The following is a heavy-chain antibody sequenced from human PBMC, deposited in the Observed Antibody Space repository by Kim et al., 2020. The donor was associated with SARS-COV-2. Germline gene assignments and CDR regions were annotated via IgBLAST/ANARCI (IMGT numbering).Heavy chain of an antibody. J-gene: IGHJ4*02. D-gene: IGHD1-26*01. CDR3: ASTLVGATPVDY. CDR2: ISSSSYT. V-gene: IGHV3-11*03. CDR1: GFTFSDYY. Sequence: GGSLRLSCAASGFTFSDYYMSWIRQAPGKGLEWVSYISSSSYTNYADSVKGRFTISRDNAKNSLYLQMNSLRAEDTAVYYCASTLVGATPVDYWGQGTLVTVSS.